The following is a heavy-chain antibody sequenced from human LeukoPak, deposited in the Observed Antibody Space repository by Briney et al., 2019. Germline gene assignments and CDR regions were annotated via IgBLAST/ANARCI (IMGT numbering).Heavy chain of an antibody. Sequence: SETLSLTCAVYGGSFSGYYWSWIRQPPGKGLEWIGEINHSGSTNYNPSLKSRVTISVDTSKNQSSLKLSSVTAADTAVYYCARARPLRYSYGSYYFDYWGQGTLVTVSS. J-gene: IGHJ4*02. CDR2: INHSGST. D-gene: IGHD5-18*01. V-gene: IGHV4-34*01. CDR3: ARARPLRYSYGSYYFDY. CDR1: GGSFSGYY.